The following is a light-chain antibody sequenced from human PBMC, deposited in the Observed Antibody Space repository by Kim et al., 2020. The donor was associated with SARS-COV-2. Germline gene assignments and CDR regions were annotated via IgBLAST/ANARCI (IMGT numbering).Light chain of an antibody. V-gene: IGKV1-12*01. J-gene: IGKJ4*01. CDR1: QSLGTW. CDR2: TAS. Sequence: ASVGDRVTIACRASQSLGTWLAWYQQKPGKAPRLLMYTASTLQRGVPSRFSGSGSGTDFILTISSLQPEDFATYYCQQANSFPLTFGGGTKVDIK. CDR3: QQANSFPLT.